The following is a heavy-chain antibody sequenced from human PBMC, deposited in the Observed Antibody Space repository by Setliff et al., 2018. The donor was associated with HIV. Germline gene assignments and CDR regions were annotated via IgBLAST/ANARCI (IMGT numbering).Heavy chain of an antibody. CDR3: ARVRLYNTALDY. CDR2: ISGSGATT. V-gene: IGHV3-23*01. J-gene: IGHJ4*02. CDR1: GFTFSAYS. D-gene: IGHD3-3*01. Sequence: GGSLRLSCAASGFTFSAYSMNWVRQAPGEGLEWVSGISGSGATTYYAESVKGRFTISRDNSKNTLYLQMISLRAEDRAVYYCARVRLYNTALDYWGQGTLVTVSS.